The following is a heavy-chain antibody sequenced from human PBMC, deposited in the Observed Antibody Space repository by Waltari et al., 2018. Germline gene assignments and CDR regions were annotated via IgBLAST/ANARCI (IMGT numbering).Heavy chain of an antibody. CDR1: GYTFTSYY. CDR3: ARVDGRQWLD. J-gene: IGHJ4*02. CDR2: INPSGGRK. D-gene: IGHD6-19*01. Sequence: QVQLVQSGAEVKKPGASVKVSCKASGYTFTSYYMHWVRQAPGQGLEWMGIINPSGGRKSYGKKFQGRVTMTRDTSTSTVYMELSSLRSEDTAVYYCARVDGRQWLDWGQGTLVTVSS. V-gene: IGHV1-46*01.